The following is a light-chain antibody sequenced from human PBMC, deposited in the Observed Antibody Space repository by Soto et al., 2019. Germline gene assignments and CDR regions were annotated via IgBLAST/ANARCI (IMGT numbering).Light chain of an antibody. CDR2: CAS. CDR3: QKYGDSSIT. CDR1: QNINSN. J-gene: IGKJ5*01. V-gene: IGKV3-20*01. Sequence: EIVITQSPATPTVSPGERATLSCMARQNINSNLAWYQQKPGQAPRLLIYCASNRATEIPDRFSGSGSGIDFALTISRLEPEDFAVYYCQKYGDSSITFGQGTQLEI.